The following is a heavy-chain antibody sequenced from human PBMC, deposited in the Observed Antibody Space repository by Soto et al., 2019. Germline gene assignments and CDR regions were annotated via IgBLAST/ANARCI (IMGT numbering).Heavy chain of an antibody. CDR1: GYSYTSYG. J-gene: IGHJ6*02. CDR2: INAYNGNT. V-gene: IGHV1-18*01. CDR3: ASSYYYDSSGYSSLYYYYGMDV. D-gene: IGHD3-22*01. Sequence: ASVQVSCKASGYSYTSYGISWVRQAPGQGLEGMGWINAYNGNTNYSQKFQGRVTMTRDTSAGTAYMELSSLRSEDTAVYYCASSYYYDSSGYSSLYYYYGMDVWDQGTTVTVSS.